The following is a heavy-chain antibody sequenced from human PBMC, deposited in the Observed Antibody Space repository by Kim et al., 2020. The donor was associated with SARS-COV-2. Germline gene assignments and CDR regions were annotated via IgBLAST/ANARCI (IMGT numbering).Heavy chain of an antibody. J-gene: IGHJ5*02. D-gene: IGHD6-13*01. Sequence: SETLSLTCTVSGGSISSYYWSWIRQPPGKGLEWIGYIYYSGSTNYNPSLKSRVTISVDTSKNQFSLKLSSVTAADTAVYYCARDGGSLYSSSWYGWFDPWGQGTLVTVSS. CDR3: ARDGGSLYSSSWYGWFDP. CDR2: IYYSGST. CDR1: GGSISSYY. V-gene: IGHV4-59*01.